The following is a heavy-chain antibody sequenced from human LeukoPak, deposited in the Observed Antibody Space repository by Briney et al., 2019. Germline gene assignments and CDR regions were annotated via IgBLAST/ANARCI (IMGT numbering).Heavy chain of an antibody. J-gene: IGHJ4*02. CDR3: AKDRGVVVPAAIDL. V-gene: IGHV3-23*01. Sequence: PGGSLTLSCPASGFTLSNHAMSWVRPAPGRGVEWVSAISGSGGSTYYADSVKGRFTISRDNSKNTLYLQMNSLRAEDTAVYYCAKDRGVVVPAAIDLWGQGTLVTVSS. D-gene: IGHD2-2*01. CDR2: ISGSGGST. CDR1: GFTLSNHA.